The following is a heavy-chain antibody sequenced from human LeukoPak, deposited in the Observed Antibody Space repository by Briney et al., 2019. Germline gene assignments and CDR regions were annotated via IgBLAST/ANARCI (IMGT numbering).Heavy chain of an antibody. V-gene: IGHV4-4*07. CDR2: IYTSGST. D-gene: IGHD6-6*01. J-gene: IGHJ4*02. CDR1: GGSISSYY. CDR3: ARDHGSEHSSSPVFDY. Sequence: SETLSLTCTVSGGSISSYYWSWIRQPPGKGLEWIGRIYTSGSTNYNPSLKSRVTMSVDTSKNQFSLKLSSVTAADTAVYYCARDHGSEHSSSPVFDYWGQGTLVTVSS.